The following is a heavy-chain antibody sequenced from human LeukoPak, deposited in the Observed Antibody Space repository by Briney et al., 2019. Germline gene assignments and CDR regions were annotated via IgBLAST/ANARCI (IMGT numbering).Heavy chain of an antibody. CDR1: GFTFSSYA. Sequence: GGSLRLSCAASGFTFSSYAMTWVRQAPGKGLEWVSAISGSGGSTYYADSVKSRFTISRDNSKNTLYLQMNSLRAEDTAVYSCAKLSGMRGYGDYVNYWGQGTLVTVSS. CDR3: AKLSGMRGYGDYVNY. CDR2: ISGSGGST. J-gene: IGHJ4*02. D-gene: IGHD4-17*01. V-gene: IGHV3-23*01.